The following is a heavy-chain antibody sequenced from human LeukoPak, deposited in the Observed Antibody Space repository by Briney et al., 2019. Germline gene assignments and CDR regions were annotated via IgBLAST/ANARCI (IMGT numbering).Heavy chain of an antibody. CDR2: ISYSGST. CDR3: ARHVSGDYAWLDA. V-gene: IGHV4-59*08. D-gene: IGHD4-17*01. CDR1: GGSISSYY. Sequence: SETLSLTCTVSGGSISSYYWSWIRQPPGKGLECIGYISYSGSTNYNPSLKSRVTISVDRSKNQFSLKLSSVTAADTAMYYCARHVSGDYAWLDAWGQGTTVTVSS. J-gene: IGHJ6*02.